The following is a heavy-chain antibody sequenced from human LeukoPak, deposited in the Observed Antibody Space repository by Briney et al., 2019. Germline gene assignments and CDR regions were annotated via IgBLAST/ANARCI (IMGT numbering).Heavy chain of an antibody. CDR2: IYHSGST. V-gene: IGHV4-4*02. J-gene: IGHJ4*02. D-gene: IGHD4-17*01. CDR1: GGSISSSNW. CDR3: ARGDFYGDYVGLDY. Sequence: PSGTLSLTCAVSGGSISSSNWWSWVRQPPGKGLEWIGEIYHSGSTNYNPSLKSRVTISVDTSKNHFSLKLSSVTAADTAVYYCARGDFYGDYVGLDYWGQGTLVTVSS.